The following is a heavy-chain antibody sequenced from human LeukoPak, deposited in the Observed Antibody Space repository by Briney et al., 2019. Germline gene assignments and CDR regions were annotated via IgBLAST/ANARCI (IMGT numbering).Heavy chain of an antibody. D-gene: IGHD3-22*01. CDR3: ARHFTYYYDSSGYPRDAFDI. CDR1: GGSISGYY. J-gene: IGHJ3*02. Sequence: SETLSLTCTVSGGSISGYYWSWIRQSPGQGLVWIGYIYYSGSTSYNPSLKSRVTISIDMSRNQFSLKLSSVTAADTALYYCARHFTYYYDSSGYPRDAFDIWGQGTTVTVSS. CDR2: IYYSGST. V-gene: IGHV4-59*08.